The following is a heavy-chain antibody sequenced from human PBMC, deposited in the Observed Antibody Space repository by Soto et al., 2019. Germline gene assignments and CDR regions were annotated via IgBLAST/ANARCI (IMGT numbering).Heavy chain of an antibody. V-gene: IGHV3-23*01. CDR2: ISGSGGST. D-gene: IGHD6-13*01. CDR3: AKDLGSSWSPHCFDY. CDR1: GFTFSSYA. J-gene: IGHJ4*02. Sequence: EVQLLESGGGLVQPGGSLRLSCAASGFTFSSYAMSWVRQAPGKGLEWVSAISGSGGSTYYADSVKGRFTISRDNSKNKLYLQMNSLRAEDTAVYYCAKDLGSSWSPHCFDYWGQGTLVTVSS.